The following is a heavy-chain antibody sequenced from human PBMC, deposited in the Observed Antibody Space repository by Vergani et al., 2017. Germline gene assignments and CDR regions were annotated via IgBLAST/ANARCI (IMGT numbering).Heavy chain of an antibody. CDR1: GFTFSSYS. CDR3: ARDRSAIRPWIDY. CDR2: ISSSSSYI. Sequence: VQLVESGGGLVKPGGSLRLSCAASGFTFSSYSMNWVRQAPGKGLEWVSSISSSSSYIYYADSVKGRFTISRDNAKNSPYLQMNSLRAEDTAVYYCARDRSAIRPWIDYWGQGTLVTVSS. J-gene: IGHJ4*02. V-gene: IGHV3-21*01. D-gene: IGHD5/OR15-5a*01.